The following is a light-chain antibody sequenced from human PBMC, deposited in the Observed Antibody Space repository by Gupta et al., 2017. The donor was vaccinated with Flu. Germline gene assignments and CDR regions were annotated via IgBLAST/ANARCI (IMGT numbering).Light chain of an antibody. CDR3: QQFNTWPPYT. V-gene: IGKV3-15*01. CDR2: GAS. J-gene: IGKJ2*01. Sequence: EIVMTQSPATLSVSPGERVTLSCRASQAIRSNLAWYQQKPGQAPRLLIYGASTRVSGIPDRFSGSGSGTEFTLTISSLQSEDFAVCYCQQFNTWPPYTFGQGTKLEIK. CDR1: QAIRSN.